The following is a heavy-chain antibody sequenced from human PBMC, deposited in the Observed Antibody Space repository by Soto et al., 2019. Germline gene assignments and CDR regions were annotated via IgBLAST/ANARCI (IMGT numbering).Heavy chain of an antibody. CDR2: IYYSGST. Sequence: PSETLSLTCTVSGGSISSSSYYWGWIRQPPGKGLEWIGSIYYSGSTYYNPSLKSRVTISVDTSKNQFSLKLSSVTAADTAVYYCARTPQEYDFWSGYSPLYYYYGMDVWGQGTTVT. J-gene: IGHJ6*02. D-gene: IGHD3-3*01. CDR1: GGSISSSSYY. CDR3: ARTPQEYDFWSGYSPLYYYYGMDV. V-gene: IGHV4-39*01.